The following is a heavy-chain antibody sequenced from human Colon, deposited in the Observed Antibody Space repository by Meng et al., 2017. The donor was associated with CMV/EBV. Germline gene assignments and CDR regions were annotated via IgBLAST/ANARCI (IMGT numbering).Heavy chain of an antibody. V-gene: IGHV3-49*04. CDR3: TRVGLRYNYYGMDV. CDR2: IRSKAYGGTT. Sequence: GGSLRLSCVASGFTYTNYWMTWVRQAPGKGLEWVGFIRSKAYGGTTEYAASVKGRFTISRDDSKSIAYLQMNSLKTEDTAVYYCTRVGLRYNYYGMDVWGQGTTVTVSS. D-gene: IGHD3-9*01. J-gene: IGHJ6*02. CDR1: GFTYTNYW.